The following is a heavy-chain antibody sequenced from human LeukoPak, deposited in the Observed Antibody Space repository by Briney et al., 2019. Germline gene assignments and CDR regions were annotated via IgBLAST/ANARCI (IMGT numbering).Heavy chain of an antibody. CDR3: ARDFGFPRCYFDY. CDR1: GFTFDDYA. D-gene: IGHD3-10*01. V-gene: IGHV3-9*01. J-gene: IGHJ4*02. Sequence: GGSLRLSCAASGFTFDDYAMHWVRQAPGKGLEWVAHITWNSGIIGYADSVKGRFTISRDNSKNTLYLQMNSLRAEDTAVYYCARDFGFPRCYFDYWGQGTLVTVSS. CDR2: ITWNSGII.